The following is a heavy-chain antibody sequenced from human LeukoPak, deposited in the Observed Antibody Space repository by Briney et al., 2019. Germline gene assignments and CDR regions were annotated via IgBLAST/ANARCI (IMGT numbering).Heavy chain of an antibody. CDR1: GFTFSSYG. Sequence: GRSLRLSCAASGFTFSSYGMHWVRQAPGKGLEWVAVISYDGSNKYHADSVKGRFTISRDNSKNTLYLQMSSLRAEDTAVYYCAKDGYDILTGYHDAFDIWGQGTMVTVSS. D-gene: IGHD3-9*01. J-gene: IGHJ3*02. CDR3: AKDGYDILTGYHDAFDI. V-gene: IGHV3-30*18. CDR2: ISYDGSNK.